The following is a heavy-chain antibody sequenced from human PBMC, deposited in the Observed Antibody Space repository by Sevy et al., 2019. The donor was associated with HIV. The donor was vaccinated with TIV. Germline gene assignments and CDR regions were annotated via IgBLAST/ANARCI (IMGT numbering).Heavy chain of an antibody. D-gene: IGHD4-17*01. CDR1: GFPFGSYE. V-gene: IGHV3-48*03. J-gene: IGHJ4*02. Sequence: GGSLRLSCTASGFPFGSYEMNWVRQAPGKGLEWVSYISNSGSAKYYSDSVRGRFTLSRDNAKNSLYLQRNSLRAEDTAVYYCARDLPPSATTVAHFDYWGRGTLVTVSS. CDR2: ISNSGSAK. CDR3: ARDLPPSATTVAHFDY.